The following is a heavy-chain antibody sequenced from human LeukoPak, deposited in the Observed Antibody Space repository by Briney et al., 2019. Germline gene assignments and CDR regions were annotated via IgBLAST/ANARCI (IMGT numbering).Heavy chain of an antibody. D-gene: IGHD3-3*01. J-gene: IGHJ6*02. CDR2: IYSGGST. V-gene: IGHV3-66*01. CDR3: ARGFYDFWSGLGEDGMDV. CDR1: GFTVSSNY. Sequence: GGSLRLSCAASGFTVSSNYMSWVRQAPGKGLEWVSVIYSGGSTYYADSVKGRFTISRDNSKNTLYLQMNSLRAEDTAVYYCARGFYDFWSGLGEDGMDVWGQGTTVTVSS.